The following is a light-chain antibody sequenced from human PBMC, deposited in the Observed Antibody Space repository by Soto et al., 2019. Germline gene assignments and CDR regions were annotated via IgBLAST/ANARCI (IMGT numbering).Light chain of an antibody. CDR1: SGHSNYA. J-gene: IGLJ2*01. V-gene: IGLV4-69*01. CDR3: HTWGSGIVV. Sequence: QLVLTQSPSASASLGASVKLTCTLSSGHSNYAIAWHQQQSEKGPRYLMKLNSDGSHSKGDGIPDRFSGSSSGAARYLTISRLQSEDEADYSCHTWGSGIVVFGGGTKLTVL. CDR2: LNSDGSH.